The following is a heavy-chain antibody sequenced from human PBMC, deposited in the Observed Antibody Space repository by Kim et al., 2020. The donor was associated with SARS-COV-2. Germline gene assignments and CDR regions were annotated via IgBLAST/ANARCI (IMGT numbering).Heavy chain of an antibody. CDR3: AREGGAVTMIVVVPQGYFDY. V-gene: IGHV4-30-2*04. Sequence: RVTISVDTSKNQFSLKLSSVTAADTAVYYCAREGGAVTMIVVVPQGYFDYWGQGTLVTVSS. J-gene: IGHJ4*02. D-gene: IGHD3-22*01.